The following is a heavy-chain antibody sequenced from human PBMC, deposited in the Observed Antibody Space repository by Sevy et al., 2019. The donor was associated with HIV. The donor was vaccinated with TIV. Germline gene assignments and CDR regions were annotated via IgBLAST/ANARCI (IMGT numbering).Heavy chain of an antibody. CDR2: FEPEDAET. Sequence: ASVKVSCKVSGYTLSQLSLHWVRQAPGKGLEWMGSFEPEDAETIYAQTFQGRVTMTEDRSTDTAYMELSSLRSEDTAVYFCATTKDYYDSSGSPFDYWGQGTLVTVSS. D-gene: IGHD3-22*01. J-gene: IGHJ4*02. CDR3: ATTKDYYDSSGSPFDY. V-gene: IGHV1-24*01. CDR1: GYTLSQLS.